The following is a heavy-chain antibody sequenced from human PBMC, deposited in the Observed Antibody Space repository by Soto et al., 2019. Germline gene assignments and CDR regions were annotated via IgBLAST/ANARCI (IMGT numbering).Heavy chain of an antibody. V-gene: IGHV3-30-3*01. CDR2: ISYDGSNK. J-gene: IGHJ4*02. CDR1: GFTFSSYA. D-gene: IGHD3-3*01. Sequence: QVQLVESGGGVVQPGRSLRLSCAASGFTFSSYAMHWVRQAPGKGLEWVAVISYDGSNKYYADSVKGRFTISRDNSKNTLYLQMNSLRAEDTAVYDCARDAQGVVNNYFDYWGQGTLVTVSS. CDR3: ARDAQGVVNNYFDY.